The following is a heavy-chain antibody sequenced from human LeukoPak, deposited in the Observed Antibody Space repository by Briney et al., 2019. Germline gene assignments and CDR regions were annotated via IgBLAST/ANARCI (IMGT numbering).Heavy chain of an antibody. V-gene: IGHV1-2*02. D-gene: IGHD6-13*01. CDR1: GYIFTDHY. CDR3: ARDSGSSWPSYFDS. Sequence: ASVKVSCKASGYIFTDHYMHWVRQAPGQGLEWMGWINLAAGGTSYTQKFQGRVTMTRDTSISTAYLELSSLRSDDTAIFYCARDSGSSWPSYFDSWGQGTLVTVSS. J-gene: IGHJ4*02. CDR2: INLAAGGT.